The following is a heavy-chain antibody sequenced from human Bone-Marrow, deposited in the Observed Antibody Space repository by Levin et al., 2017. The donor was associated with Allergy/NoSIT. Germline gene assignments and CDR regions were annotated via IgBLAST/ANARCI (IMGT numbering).Heavy chain of an antibody. D-gene: IGHD4/OR15-4a*01. CDR2: ISGRGGGT. Sequence: GGSLRLSCAASGFTFRYAWMGWVRQAPGKGLEWVSGISGRGGGTYHTGSVKGRFTISRDNSKSTLYLQMNSLRAEDTAVYYCAKDVYGDNGVRPATWGQGTLVIVSS. CDR3: AKDVYGDNGVRPAT. J-gene: IGHJ5*02. V-gene: IGHV3-23*01. CDR1: GFTFRYAW.